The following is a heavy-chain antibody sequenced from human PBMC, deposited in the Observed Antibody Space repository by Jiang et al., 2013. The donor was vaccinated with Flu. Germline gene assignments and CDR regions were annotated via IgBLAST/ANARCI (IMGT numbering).Heavy chain of an antibody. CDR1: GYTFTSYA. CDR3: AGDPNYYGSGSYLANWFDP. Sequence: SGYTFTSYAMNWVRQAPGQGLEWMGWINTNTGNPTYAQGFTGRFVFSLDTSVSTAYLQISSLKAEDTAVYYCAGDPNYYGSGSYLANWFDPWGQGTPVTVSS. J-gene: IGHJ5*02. V-gene: IGHV7-4-1*02. CDR2: INTNTGNP. D-gene: IGHD3-10*01.